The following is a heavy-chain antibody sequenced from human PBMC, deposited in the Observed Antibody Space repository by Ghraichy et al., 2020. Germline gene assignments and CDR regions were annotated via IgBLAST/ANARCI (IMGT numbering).Heavy chain of an antibody. Sequence: SETLSLTCNVFGGSFSVYFWNWIRQPSGKGLEYIGEINHSGSTNYNPSLKSRVTISIDTSKNQFSLKLNSVTAADTAIYYCARVRDYYDSSGYNSGWYFDLWGRGTLVTVSS. CDR3: ARVRDYYDSSGYNSGWYFDL. J-gene: IGHJ2*01. D-gene: IGHD3-22*01. V-gene: IGHV4-34*01. CDR2: INHSGST. CDR1: GGSFSVYF.